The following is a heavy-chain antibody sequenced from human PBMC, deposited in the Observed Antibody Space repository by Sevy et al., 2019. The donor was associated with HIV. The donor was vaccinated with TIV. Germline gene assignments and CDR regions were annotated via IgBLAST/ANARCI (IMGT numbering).Heavy chain of an antibody. CDR1: SGSFSSYY. J-gene: IGHJ4*02. CDR3: ARGKPVIVRGDIKVGGYYYFDY. V-gene: IGHV4-34*01. D-gene: IGHD3-10*01. CDR2: INHSGST. Sequence: SETLSLTCAVDSGSFSSYYWSWIRQPPGKGLEWIGEINHSGSTNYNPSLKNRVTISVDTSKNQFSLKLTSVTAADTAVYYCARGKPVIVRGDIKVGGYYYFDYWGQGTLVTVSS.